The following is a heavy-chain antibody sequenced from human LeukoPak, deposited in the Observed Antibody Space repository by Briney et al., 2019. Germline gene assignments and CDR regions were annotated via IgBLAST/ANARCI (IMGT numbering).Heavy chain of an antibody. CDR2: ISSDSRTV. CDR3: ASTYSSSWQRWFDP. V-gene: IGHV3-48*01. CDR1: GFTFSYFG. Sequence: PGGSLRLSCVVSGFTFSYFGMNWVRQAPGKGLEWVSYISSDSRTVDYADSVKGRLTISRDNARNSLYLQMNTLRAEDTAVYYCASTYSSSWQRWFDPWGQGTLVTVSS. D-gene: IGHD6-13*01. J-gene: IGHJ5*02.